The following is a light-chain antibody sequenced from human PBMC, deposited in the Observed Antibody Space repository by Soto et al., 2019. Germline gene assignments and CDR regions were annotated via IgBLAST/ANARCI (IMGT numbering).Light chain of an antibody. V-gene: IGKV3-15*01. CDR3: QQYNKWPRT. J-gene: IGKJ2*01. CDR1: QSISSD. Sequence: EIVMTQSPATLSVSPGERATLSCRASQSISSDVAWYQQKPGQAPRPLIYGASTTATGIPARFSGSGSGTEFTLTISSLQSEDFAVYNCQQYNKWPRTFGQGTK. CDR2: GAS.